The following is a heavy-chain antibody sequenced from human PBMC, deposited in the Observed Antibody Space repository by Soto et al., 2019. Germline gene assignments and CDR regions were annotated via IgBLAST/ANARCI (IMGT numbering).Heavy chain of an antibody. Sequence: QVQLQQWGAGLLKPSETLSLTCAVYGGSFSGYYWSWIRQPPGKGLEWIGEINHSGSTNYNPSLKSRVTISVDTSKNQFSLKLSSVTAADTAVYYCARGPTVTTLFDYWGQGTLVTVSS. CDR2: INHSGST. CDR3: ARGPTVTTLFDY. V-gene: IGHV4-34*01. CDR1: GGSFSGYY. J-gene: IGHJ4*02. D-gene: IGHD4-17*01.